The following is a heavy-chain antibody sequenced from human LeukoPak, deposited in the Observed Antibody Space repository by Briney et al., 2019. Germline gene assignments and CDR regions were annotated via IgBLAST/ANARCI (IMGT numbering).Heavy chain of an antibody. D-gene: IGHD3-22*01. CDR3: ARYNWYYDSSGYGGYYYGMDV. CDR1: GYSFTSYW. V-gene: IGHV5-10-1*01. Sequence: GASLQISCKGSGYSFTSYWISWVRQMPGKGLEWMGRIDPSDSYTNYSPSFQGHVTISADKSISTAYLQWSSLKASDTAMYYCARYNWYYDSSGYGGYYYGMDVWGQGTTVTVSS. CDR2: IDPSDSYT. J-gene: IGHJ6*02.